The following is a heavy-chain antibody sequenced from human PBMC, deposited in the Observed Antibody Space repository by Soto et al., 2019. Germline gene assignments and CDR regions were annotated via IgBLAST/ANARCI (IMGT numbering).Heavy chain of an antibody. Sequence: SETLSLTWIVSGTSVSNYYWSWIRQPAGKGLEHIGRIYTSGSTSYNPSLKSRVTMSMDTSQTQIYLNLTSVTAADTAVYYCARGGIQLSYAFDYWGQGIQVTVPS. CDR3: ARGGIQLSYAFDY. V-gene: IGHV4-4*07. CDR1: GTSVSNYY. J-gene: IGHJ4*02. CDR2: IYTSGST. D-gene: IGHD5-18*01.